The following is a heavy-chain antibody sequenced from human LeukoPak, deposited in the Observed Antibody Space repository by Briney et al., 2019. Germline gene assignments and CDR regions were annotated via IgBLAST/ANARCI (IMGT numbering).Heavy chain of an antibody. Sequence: TGGSLRLSCAASGFTFSTYAMHWVRQAPGKGLEYVSAISSNGGSTYYANSVKGRFTISRDNSKNTLYLQVGSLRAEDMAVYYCARSSVTWLLPSTLGYWGQGTLVTVSS. CDR2: ISSNGGST. D-gene: IGHD3-22*01. V-gene: IGHV3-64*01. CDR1: GFTFSTYA. J-gene: IGHJ4*02. CDR3: ARSSVTWLLPSTLGY.